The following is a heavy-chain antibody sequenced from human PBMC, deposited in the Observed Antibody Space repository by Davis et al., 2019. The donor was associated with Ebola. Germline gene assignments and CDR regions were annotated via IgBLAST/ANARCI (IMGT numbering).Heavy chain of an antibody. V-gene: IGHV3-73*01. D-gene: IGHD6-19*01. CDR3: TVTVAGFDY. J-gene: IGHJ4*02. CDR1: GFTFGDYA. CDR2: IRSKANSYAT. Sequence: GESLKISCTASGFTFGDYAMSWVRQASGKGLEWVGRIRSKANSYATAYAASVKGRFTISRDDSKNTAYLQMNSLKTEDTAVYYCTVTVAGFDYWGQGTLVTVSS.